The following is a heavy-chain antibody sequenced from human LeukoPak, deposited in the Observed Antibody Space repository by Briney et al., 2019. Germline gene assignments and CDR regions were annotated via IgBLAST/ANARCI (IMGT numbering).Heavy chain of an antibody. D-gene: IGHD7-27*01. Sequence: SETLSLTCTVSGGSISSHYWSWIRQPPGKGLVWIGYIYYSGSTNYNPSLKSRVTISVGTSKNQFSLKLSSVTAADTAAYYCARAALTGVDPWGQGTLVTVSS. J-gene: IGHJ5*02. CDR2: IYYSGST. V-gene: IGHV4-59*11. CDR1: GGSISSHY. CDR3: ARAALTGVDP.